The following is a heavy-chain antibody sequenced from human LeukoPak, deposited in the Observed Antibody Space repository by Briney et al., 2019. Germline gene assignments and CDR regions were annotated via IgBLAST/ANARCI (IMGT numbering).Heavy chain of an antibody. CDR2: INHSGST. V-gene: IGHV4-34*01. J-gene: IGHJ4*02. D-gene: IGHD4-11*01. Sequence: KTSETLSLTCAVYGGSFSGYYWSWIRQPPGKGLEWIGEINHSGSTNYNPSLKSRVTISVDTSKNQFSLKLSSVTAADTAVYYCARSPTVTTGSYFDYWGQGTLVTVSS. CDR3: ARSPTVTTGSYFDY. CDR1: GGSFSGYY.